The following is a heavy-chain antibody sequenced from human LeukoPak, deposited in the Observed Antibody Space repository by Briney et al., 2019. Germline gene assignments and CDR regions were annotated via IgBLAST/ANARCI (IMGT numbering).Heavy chain of an antibody. V-gene: IGHV4-59*01. CDR3: ARYLAAAGTKNAFDI. CDR2: IYYSGST. J-gene: IGHJ3*02. Sequence: SETLSLTCTLSGGSISSYYWSWIRQPPGKGLEWIGYIYYSGSTNYNPSLKSRVTISVDTSKNQFSLKLSSVTAADTAVYYCARYLAAAGTKNAFDIWGQGTMVTVSS. CDR1: GGSISSYY. D-gene: IGHD6-13*01.